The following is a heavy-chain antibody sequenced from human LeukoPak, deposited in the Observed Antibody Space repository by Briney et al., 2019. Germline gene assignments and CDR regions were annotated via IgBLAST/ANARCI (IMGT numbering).Heavy chain of an antibody. J-gene: IGHJ4*02. CDR1: GFTFSSYA. D-gene: IGHD6-6*01. CDR2: ISSDGGST. CDR3: AKDLLYSSSSAVDS. Sequence: GGSLRLSCSASGFTFSSYAMHWVRQAPGKGLEYDSAISSDGGSTYYADSLKGRFTISRDNSKNTLYLQMDSLRAEDTAVYYCAKDLLYSSSSAVDSWGQGSLVTVSS. V-gene: IGHV3-64*04.